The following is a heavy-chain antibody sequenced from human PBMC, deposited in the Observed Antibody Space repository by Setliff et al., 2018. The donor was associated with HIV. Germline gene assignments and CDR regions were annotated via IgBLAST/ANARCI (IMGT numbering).Heavy chain of an antibody. V-gene: IGHV1-18*01. D-gene: IGHD4-17*01. CDR2: ISAHTGNT. J-gene: IGHJ5*02. CDR1: GYNFRYYG. Sequence: VASVKVSCKASGYNFRYYGISWVRQARGQGLEWMGWISAHTGNTDYAQKLKGRVTMTRDTSISTAYMELSRLRSDDTAVYYCARDGDYGEYGAWGQGTLVTVSS. CDR3: ARDGDYGEYGA.